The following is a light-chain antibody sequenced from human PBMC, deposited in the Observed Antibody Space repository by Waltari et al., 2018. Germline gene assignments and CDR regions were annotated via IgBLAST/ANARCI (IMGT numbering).Light chain of an antibody. CDR3: EHFNNYPLT. CDR1: QDNSHY. Sequence: DIQLTQSPSFLSASVGDRVTITCRARQDNSHYLAWYHLRPGKAPKLLIYAASTLQGGVPSRFSGSGSGTDFTLTISSLQPEDFATYYCEHFNNYPLTFGGGTKVEIK. J-gene: IGKJ4*01. V-gene: IGKV1-9*01. CDR2: AAS.